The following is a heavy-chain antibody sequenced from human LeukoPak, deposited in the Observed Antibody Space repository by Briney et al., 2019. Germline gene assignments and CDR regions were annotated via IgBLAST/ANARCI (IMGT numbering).Heavy chain of an antibody. CDR3: AKXVCXSPRCLLYSDS. J-gene: IGHJ4*02. D-gene: IGHD4/OR15-4a*01. V-gene: IGHV3-23*01. CDR1: GFAFSNYA. Sequence: GGSLRLSCATSGFAFSNYAMSWFRQAPGKGLEWVSGISGVNTYYADSVKGRFTISRDNSKNVLYVQMNRLRVEDTAVYFCAKXVCXSPRCLLYSDSWGQGTLVTVSS. CDR2: ISGVNT.